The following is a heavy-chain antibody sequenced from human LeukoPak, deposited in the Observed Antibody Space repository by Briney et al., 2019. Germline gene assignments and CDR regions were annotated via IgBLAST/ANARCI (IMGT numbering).Heavy chain of an antibody. V-gene: IGHV4-31*03. CDR3: ARTLGSGYYLYYFDY. CDR1: GGSISSGAYY. CDR2: IYYSAST. Sequence: KPSQTLSLTCTVSGGSISSGAYYWSWIRQHPGKGLEWIGYIYYSASTYYNPSLKSRLTISIDTSENQFSLKLSSVTAADTAVYYCARTLGSGYYLYYFDYWGQGTLVTVSS. J-gene: IGHJ4*02. D-gene: IGHD3-22*01.